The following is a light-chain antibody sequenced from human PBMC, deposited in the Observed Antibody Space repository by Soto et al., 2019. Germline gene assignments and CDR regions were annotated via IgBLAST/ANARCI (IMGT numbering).Light chain of an antibody. CDR1: QSVSSY. CDR3: QQRSNWFT. Sequence: IVMTQSPATLSLSPGERATLSCRASQSVSSYLAWYQQKPGQAPRLLIYGASTRATGIPARFSGSGSGTDFTLTISSLEPEDFAVYYCQQRSNWFTFGQGTRLEIK. V-gene: IGKV3-11*01. J-gene: IGKJ5*01. CDR2: GAS.